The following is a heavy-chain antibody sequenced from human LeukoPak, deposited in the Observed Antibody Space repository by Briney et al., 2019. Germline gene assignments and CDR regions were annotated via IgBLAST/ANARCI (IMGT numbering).Heavy chain of an antibody. CDR3: ARSYYYDSSGVDY. D-gene: IGHD3-22*01. Sequence: SETLSLTCTVSSGSISSGDYYWSWIRQPPGKGLEWIGYIYYSGSTYYNPSLKSRVTISVDTSKNQFSLKLSSVTAADTAVYYCARSYYYDSSGVDYWGQGTLVTVSS. CDR1: SGSISSGDYY. CDR2: IYYSGST. J-gene: IGHJ4*02. V-gene: IGHV4-30-4*01.